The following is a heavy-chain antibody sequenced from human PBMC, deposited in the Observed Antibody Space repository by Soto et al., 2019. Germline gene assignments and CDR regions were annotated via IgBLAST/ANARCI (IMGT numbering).Heavy chain of an antibody. CDR2: IIPILGIA. J-gene: IGHJ4*02. Sequence: QVQLVQSGAEVKKPGSSVKVSCKASGGTFSSYTISWVRQAPGQGLEWMGRIIPILGIANYAQKFQGRVTITAYKSTSTAYMELSSLRSEDTAVYYCARDRRPEPFDYWGQGTLVTVSS. D-gene: IGHD6-6*01. V-gene: IGHV1-69*08. CDR1: GGTFSSYT. CDR3: ARDRRPEPFDY.